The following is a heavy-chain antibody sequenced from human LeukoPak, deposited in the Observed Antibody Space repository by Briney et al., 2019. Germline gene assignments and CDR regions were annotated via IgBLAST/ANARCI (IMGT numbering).Heavy chain of an antibody. CDR1: GGSISSSSYY. V-gene: IGHV4-39*07. J-gene: IGHJ5*02. D-gene: IGHD2-15*01. CDR2: IYNGGST. CDR3: ARDIVVADNNWFDP. Sequence: SETLSLTCTVSGGSISSSSYYWGWLRHPPGKGLEWIGRIYNGGSTKYSPSLESRVTISVDTSKNQFSLKLSSVTAADTAVYYCARDIVVADNNWFDPWGQGTLVTVSS.